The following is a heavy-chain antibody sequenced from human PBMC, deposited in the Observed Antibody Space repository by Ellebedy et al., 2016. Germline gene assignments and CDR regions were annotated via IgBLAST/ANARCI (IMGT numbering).Heavy chain of an antibody. J-gene: IGHJ2*01. Sequence: ASVKVSCKASGFTFTSSAMQWVRQARGQRLEWIGWIVVGSGNTNYAQKFQERVTITRDMSTSTAYMELRSLRSDDTAVYYCARILGYYDILTGYRYWYFDLWGRGTLVTVSS. V-gene: IGHV1-58*02. CDR2: IVVGSGNT. CDR3: ARILGYYDILTGYRYWYFDL. CDR1: GFTFTSSA. D-gene: IGHD3-9*01.